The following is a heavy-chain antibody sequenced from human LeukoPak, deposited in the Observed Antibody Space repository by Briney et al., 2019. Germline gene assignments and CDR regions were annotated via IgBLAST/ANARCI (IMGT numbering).Heavy chain of an antibody. Sequence: ASVKVSCKASGYTFTSYYMHWVRQAPGQGLEWMGIINPSGGSTSYAQKFQGRVTMTRDTSTSTVYMELSSLRSEDTAVYYCARGGYYGSGSYSPDTGRYYYYMDVWGKGTTVTISS. D-gene: IGHD3-10*01. V-gene: IGHV1-46*01. CDR3: ARGGYYGSGSYSPDTGRYYYYMDV. J-gene: IGHJ6*03. CDR1: GYTFTSYY. CDR2: INPSGGST.